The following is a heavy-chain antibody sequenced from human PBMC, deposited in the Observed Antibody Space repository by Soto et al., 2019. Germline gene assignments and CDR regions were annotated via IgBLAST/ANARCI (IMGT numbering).Heavy chain of an antibody. V-gene: IGHV3-33*01. D-gene: IGHD6-13*01. CDR3: ARHERFGSSHGDPFDY. CDR1: GFTFSSYG. J-gene: IGHJ4*02. Sequence: QVQLVESGGGVVQPGRSLRLSCAASGFTFSSYGMHWVRQAPGKGLEWVAVIWYDGSNKYYADSVKGRFTISRDNSKNTLYLQMNSLRAEDTAVYYCARHERFGSSHGDPFDYWGQGTLVTVSS. CDR2: IWYDGSNK.